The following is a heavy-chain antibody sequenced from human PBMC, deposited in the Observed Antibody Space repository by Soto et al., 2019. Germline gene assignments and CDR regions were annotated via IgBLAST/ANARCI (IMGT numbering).Heavy chain of an antibody. CDR1: GGTFSRHS. J-gene: IGHJ6*04. Sequence: QVQLVQSGAEEKKPGSSVKVSCKASGGTFSRHSITWVRQARGHGLEWMGRLMPFFDIASYAHKIQGRGSMTADKPRGTTDMELSSRRSEDSAVYYCAREDRDGEGAAVPAAIGGVYLWGKGSTVSVSS. V-gene: IGHV1-69*08. CDR2: LMPFFDIA. CDR3: AREDRDGEGAAVPAAIGGVYL. D-gene: IGHD2-2*01.